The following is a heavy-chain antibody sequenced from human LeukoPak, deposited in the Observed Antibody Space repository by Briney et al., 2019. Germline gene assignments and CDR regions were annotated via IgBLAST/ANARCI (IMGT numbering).Heavy chain of an antibody. V-gene: IGHV1-2*02. CDR2: INPNSGGT. D-gene: IGHD2-2*01. CDR1: GYTFTRYF. J-gene: IGHJ5*02. Sequence: ASVKVSCKASGYTFTRYFMYWVRQAPGQGLEWMGWINPNSGGTNYAQKFQGRVTMTRDTSISTAYMELSRLGSDDTAVYYCARSGRVVVPAAMGPWGQGTLVTVSS. CDR3: ARSGRVVVPAAMGP.